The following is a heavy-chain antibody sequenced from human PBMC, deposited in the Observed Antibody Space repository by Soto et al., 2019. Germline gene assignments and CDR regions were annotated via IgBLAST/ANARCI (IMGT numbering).Heavy chain of an antibody. CDR2: IYYSGST. V-gene: IGHV4-61*08. J-gene: IGHJ4*02. CDR1: GGSISRGGYY. D-gene: IGHD5-18*01. CDR3: ARRYGSCFDY. Sequence: SETLSLTCAVSGGSISRGGYYWSWIRQPPGKGLEWIGYIYYSGSTNYNPSLKSRVTISVDTSKNQFSLKLSSVTAADTAAYYCARRYGSCFDYWGQGTLVTVSS.